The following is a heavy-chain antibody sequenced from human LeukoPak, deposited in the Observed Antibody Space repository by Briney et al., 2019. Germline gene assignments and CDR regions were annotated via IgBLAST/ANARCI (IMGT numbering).Heavy chain of an antibody. J-gene: IGHJ3*02. CDR1: GGSFSGYY. Sequence: SETLSLTCAVYGGSFSGYYWSWIRQPAGKGLEWIGRIYTSGTANYNPSLKSRVTMSVDTSKNRFSLKLSSVTAADTAVYYCARDVKADLNSSPFAFDIWGQGTMVTVSS. V-gene: IGHV4-4*07. CDR3: ARDVKADLNSSPFAFDI. CDR2: IYTSGTA. D-gene: IGHD2/OR15-2a*01.